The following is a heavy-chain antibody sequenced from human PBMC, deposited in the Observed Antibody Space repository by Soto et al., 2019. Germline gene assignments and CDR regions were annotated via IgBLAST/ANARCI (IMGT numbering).Heavy chain of an antibody. CDR1: GDAITSSSHY. J-gene: IGHJ4*02. CDR3: ARGSYYDSSGYPTSYYFDY. Sequence: PSETLSLTYTVSGDAITSSSHYWGWIRQSPGKRLENIANIYYGGSTYYNPSLKSRVAISLDTSKNQFSLSLNSVTAADTAVYYCARGSYYDSSGYPTSYYFDYWGQGTLVTVS. D-gene: IGHD3-22*01. V-gene: IGHV4-39*01. CDR2: IYYGGST.